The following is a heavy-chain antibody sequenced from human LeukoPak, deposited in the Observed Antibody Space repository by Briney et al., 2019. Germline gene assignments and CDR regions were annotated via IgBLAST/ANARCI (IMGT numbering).Heavy chain of an antibody. Sequence: GRSLILSCAASGFTFSSYGMHWVRQAPGKGLEWVAVISYDGSNKYYADSVKGRFTISRDNAKNSLYLQMNSLRAEDTAVYYCARMTDSYGDYDPIPGTYYFDFWGQGTLVTVSS. CDR1: GFTFSSYG. V-gene: IGHV3-30*03. J-gene: IGHJ4*02. D-gene: IGHD4-17*01. CDR3: ARMTDSYGDYDPIPGTYYFDF. CDR2: ISYDGSNK.